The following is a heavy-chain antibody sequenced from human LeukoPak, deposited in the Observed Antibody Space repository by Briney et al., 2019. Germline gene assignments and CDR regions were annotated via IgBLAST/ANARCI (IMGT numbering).Heavy chain of an antibody. D-gene: IGHD6-13*01. CDR2: INPNSGGT. CDR3: ARYAAAAGTVVY. J-gene: IGHJ4*02. V-gene: IGHV1-2*02. CDR1: GYTFTGYY. Sequence: VASVKVSCKAPGYTFTGYYMHWVRQAPGQGLEWMGWINPNSGGTNYAQKFQGRVTMTRDTSISTAYMELSRLRSDDTAVYYCARYAAAAGTVVYWGQGTLVTVSS.